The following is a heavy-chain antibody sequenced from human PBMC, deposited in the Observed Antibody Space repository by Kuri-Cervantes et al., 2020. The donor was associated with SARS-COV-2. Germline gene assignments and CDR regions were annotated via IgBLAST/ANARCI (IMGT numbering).Heavy chain of an antibody. Sequence: ASVKVSCKASGYTFTGYYMHWVRQAPGQGLGWMGWINPNSGGTNYAQKFQGRVTMTRDTSISTAYMELSRLRSDDTAVYYCARDESGAAAAHVGYWGQGTLVTVSS. J-gene: IGHJ4*02. CDR1: GYTFTGYY. V-gene: IGHV1-2*02. D-gene: IGHD6-13*01. CDR3: ARDESGAAAAHVGY. CDR2: INPNSGGT.